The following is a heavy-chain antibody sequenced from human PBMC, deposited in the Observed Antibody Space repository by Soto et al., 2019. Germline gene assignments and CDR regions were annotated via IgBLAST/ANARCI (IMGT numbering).Heavy chain of an antibody. CDR1: GFTFSSYA. Sequence: GGSLRLSCAASGFTFSSYAMSWVRQAPGKGLEWVSAISGSGGSTYYADSVKGRFTISRDNSKNTLYLQMNSLRAEDTAVYYSAQDRRASRAVAGTEFDYWGQGTLVTGSS. J-gene: IGHJ4*01. V-gene: IGHV3-23*01. D-gene: IGHD6-19*01. CDR3: AQDRRASRAVAGTEFDY. CDR2: ISGSGGST.